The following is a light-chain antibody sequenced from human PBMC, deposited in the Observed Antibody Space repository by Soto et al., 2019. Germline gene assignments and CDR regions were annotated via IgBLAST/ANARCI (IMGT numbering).Light chain of an antibody. CDR2: KAS. J-gene: IGKJ5*01. CDR1: QTISTW. V-gene: IGKV1-5*03. CDR3: QQYYSYPPFT. Sequence: DIQMTQSPSTLSASVGDRVTICCRASQTISTWLAWYQQKPGKAPNLLIYKASSLESGVPSRFSGSGSGTEFTLTISSLQPDDFATYYCQQYYSYPPFTFGQGTRLEIK.